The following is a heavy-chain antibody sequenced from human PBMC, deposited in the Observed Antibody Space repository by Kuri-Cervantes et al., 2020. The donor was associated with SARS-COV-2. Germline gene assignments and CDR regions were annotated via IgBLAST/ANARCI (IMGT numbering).Heavy chain of an antibody. V-gene: IGHV1-69*13. Sequence: SVKVSCKASGYTFTSYDINWVRQAPGQGLEWMGGIIPFFGTPSYAQRFEGRVTITADESTRTVYTEMTSLTFEDSAVYFCARDVGYGGSSELDITYFDCWGQGTLVTVSS. CDR3: ARDVGYGGSSELDITYFDC. CDR2: IIPFFGTP. D-gene: IGHD4-23*01. CDR1: GYTFTSYD. J-gene: IGHJ4*02.